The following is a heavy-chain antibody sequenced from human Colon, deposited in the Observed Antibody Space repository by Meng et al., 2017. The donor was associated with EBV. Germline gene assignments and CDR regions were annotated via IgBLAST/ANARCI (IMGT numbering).Heavy chain of an antibody. D-gene: IGHD2-2*03. CDR3: ARTFGYCSNNNCPRTLGY. J-gene: IGHJ4*02. CDR1: GGSLSGYY. CDR2: INHSGSA. V-gene: IGHV4-34*02. Sequence: VQTQPGGAGLLKPSGILSLTCGVSGGSLSGYYWSWIRHFPGRTLEFIGDINHSGSANYNPSLRSRVTISVDTSKNQIFLNLHSVTAADTAVYHCARTFGYCSNNNCPRTLGYWGQGTLVTVSS.